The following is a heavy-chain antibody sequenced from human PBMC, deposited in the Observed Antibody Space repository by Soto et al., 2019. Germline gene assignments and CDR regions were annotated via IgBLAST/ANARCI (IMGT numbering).Heavy chain of an antibody. D-gene: IGHD5-12*01. J-gene: IGHJ4*02. CDR3: ASTKYSASDLGGGST. V-gene: IGHV1-69*02. Sequence: QVQLVQSGAEVKKPGSSVTVSCKASGGTFSGYTITWVRQAPAQGLEWMGRIIPFLDKTNHAQTFQGRVMIIADKSTNTACVELGSLTSEDTAVYYCASTKYSASDLGGGSTWGQGTLVTVSA. CDR1: GGTFSGYT. CDR2: IIPFLDKT.